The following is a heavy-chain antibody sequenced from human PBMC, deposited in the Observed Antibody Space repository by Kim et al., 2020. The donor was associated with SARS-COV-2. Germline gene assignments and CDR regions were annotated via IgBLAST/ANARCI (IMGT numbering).Heavy chain of an antibody. Sequence: GGSLRLSCAASGFTFSSYAMSWVRQAPGKGLEWVSAISGSGGSTYYADSVKGRLTISRDNSKNTLYLQMNSLRAEDTAVYYCAKDAAAARHYYYYYMDVWGKGTTVTVSS. V-gene: IGHV3-23*01. CDR1: GFTFSSYA. CDR3: AKDAAAARHYYYYYMDV. CDR2: ISGSGGST. D-gene: IGHD6-13*01. J-gene: IGHJ6*03.